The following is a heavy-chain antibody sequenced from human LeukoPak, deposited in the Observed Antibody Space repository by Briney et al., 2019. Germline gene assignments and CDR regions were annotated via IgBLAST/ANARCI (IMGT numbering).Heavy chain of an antibody. J-gene: IGHJ3*02. V-gene: IGHV3-7*01. CDR1: GFTFDDYA. D-gene: IGHD2-2*01. CDR2: IKQDGSEK. CDR3: ARLVVVPAAILDAFDI. Sequence: GGSLRLSCAASGFTFDDYAMHWVRQAPGKGLEWVANIKQDGSEKYYVDSVKGRFTISRDNAKNSLYLQMNSLRAEDTAVYYCARLVVVPAAILDAFDIWGQGTMVTVSS.